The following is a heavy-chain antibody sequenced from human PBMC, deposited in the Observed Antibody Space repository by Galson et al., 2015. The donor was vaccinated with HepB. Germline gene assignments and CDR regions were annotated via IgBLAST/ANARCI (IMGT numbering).Heavy chain of an antibody. CDR3: ARASEYSSSWYSPYYYYMDV. CDR2: MNPNSGNT. CDR1: GSTFTSYD. J-gene: IGHJ6*03. Sequence: SVKVSCKASGSTFTSYDINWVRQATGQGLEWMGWMNPNSGNTGYAQKFQGRVTMTRNTSISTAYMELSSLRSEDTAVYYCARASEYSSSWYSPYYYYMDVWGKGTTVTVSS. D-gene: IGHD6-13*01. V-gene: IGHV1-8*01.